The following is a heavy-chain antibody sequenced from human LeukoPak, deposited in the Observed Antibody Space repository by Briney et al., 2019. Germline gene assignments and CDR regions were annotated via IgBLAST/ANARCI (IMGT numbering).Heavy chain of an antibody. CDR3: ARVIAAACDY. D-gene: IGHD6-13*01. CDR2: KYYRSKWYN. V-gene: IGHV6-1*01. CDR1: GDSXSXNSAA. J-gene: IGHJ4*02. Sequence: SQALSLTCAISGDSXSXNSAAWNXXRQSXXRGLEWLGRKYYRSKWYNXYAVSVKSRITINPDTSKNQFSLQLNSVTPEDTAVYYCARVIAAACDYWGQGTLVTVSS.